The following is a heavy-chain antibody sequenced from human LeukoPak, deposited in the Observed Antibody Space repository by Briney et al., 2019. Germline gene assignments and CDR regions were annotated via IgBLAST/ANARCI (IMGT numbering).Heavy chain of an antibody. Sequence: PGGSLRLSCAASGFTFSSYWMHWVRQVPGMGLVWVSRINSDGSSTSYADSVKGRFTISRDNAKNTLYLQMYSLRAEDTAVYYCARKAGIAAAGNYFDYWGQGTLVTVSS. J-gene: IGHJ4*02. CDR3: ARKAGIAAAGNYFDY. CDR2: INSDGSST. D-gene: IGHD6-13*01. CDR1: GFTFSSYW. V-gene: IGHV3-74*01.